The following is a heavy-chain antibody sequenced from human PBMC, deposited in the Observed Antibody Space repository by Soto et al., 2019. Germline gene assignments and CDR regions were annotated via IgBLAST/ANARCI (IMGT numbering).Heavy chain of an antibody. J-gene: IGHJ4*02. CDR2: IYHSGTT. D-gene: IGHD5-12*01. CDR3: AVPGSGDFDY. V-gene: IGHV4-4*02. Sequence: QVQLQDSGPGMVKPSGTLSLTCAVSGDYFSSNTWWTWVRQPPGKGVEWIGEIYHSGTTNYNPSLKGRVTISADRSKNQFSLRLTSVTAAVTAVSYCAVPGSGDFDYWGQGTLVTVSS. CDR1: GDYFSSNTW.